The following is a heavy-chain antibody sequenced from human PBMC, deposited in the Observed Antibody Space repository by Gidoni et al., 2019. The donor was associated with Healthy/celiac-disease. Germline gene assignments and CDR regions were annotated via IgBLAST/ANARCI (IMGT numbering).Heavy chain of an antibody. J-gene: IGHJ4*02. CDR2: ISYDGSNN. CDR1: GFTFSSSA. V-gene: IGHV3-30-3*01. D-gene: IGHD1-1*01. CDR3: ASLPTSTIIPFDY. Sequence: QVQLVESGGGVVKPGRSLRLSCAASGFTFSSSAMHGVRQAPGKGLEWVAVISYDGSNNYYADSVKGRFTISRDNSKNTLYLQMNSLRAEDTAVYYCASLPTSTIIPFDYWGQGTLVTVSS.